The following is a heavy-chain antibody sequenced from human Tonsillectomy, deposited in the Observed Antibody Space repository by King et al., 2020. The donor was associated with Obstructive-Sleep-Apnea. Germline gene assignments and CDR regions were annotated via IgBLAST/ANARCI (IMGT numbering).Heavy chain of an antibody. CDR3: ARERIAAAGTWDYYYYGMDV. V-gene: IGHV4-34*01. CDR2: INHSGST. Sequence: VQLQQWGAGLLKPSETLSLTCAVYGGSFSVYYWSWIRQPPGKGLEWIGEINHSGSTNYNPSLKCRVTISVDTSKNQFSLKLSSVTAAATAVYYCARERIAAAGTWDYYYYGMDVWGQGTTVTVSS. D-gene: IGHD6-13*01. CDR1: GGSFSVYY. J-gene: IGHJ6*02.